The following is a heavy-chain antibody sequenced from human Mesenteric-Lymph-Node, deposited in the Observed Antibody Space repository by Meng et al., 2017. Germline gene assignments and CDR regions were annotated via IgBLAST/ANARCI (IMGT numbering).Heavy chain of an antibody. D-gene: IGHD2-21*01. Sequence: SETLSLTCTVSGGSISSYYWSWIRQPPGKGLEWIGYIYYSGSTNYNPSLKSRVTISVDRSKNQFSLKLTSVTAADTAVYYCAREANSAFDFWGPGALVTVSS. CDR1: GGSISSYY. CDR3: AREANSAFDF. J-gene: IGHJ4*02. V-gene: IGHV4-59*01. CDR2: IYYSGST.